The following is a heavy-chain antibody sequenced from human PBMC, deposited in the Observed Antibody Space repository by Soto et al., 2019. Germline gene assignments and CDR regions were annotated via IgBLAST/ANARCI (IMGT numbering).Heavy chain of an antibody. CDR1: GFTFSSYG. V-gene: IGHV3-33*01. D-gene: IGHD3-10*01. CDR2: IWFDGSNK. CDR3: ARVGSGSYYPDY. Sequence: QVQMVESGGGVVQPGRSLRLSCAASGFTFSSYGMHWVRQAPGKGLEWVAIIWFDGSNKYYADSVKGRFTISRDNSKNKLYLQMNSQRTEDTAVYYSARVGSGSYYPDYWGQGTLVTVSS. J-gene: IGHJ4*02.